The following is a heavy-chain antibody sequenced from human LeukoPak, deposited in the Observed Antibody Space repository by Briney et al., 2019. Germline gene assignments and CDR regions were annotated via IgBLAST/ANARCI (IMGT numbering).Heavy chain of an antibody. Sequence: PGGSLRLSCAASGFTFSSYAMSWVRQAPGKGLEWVSAISGSGGSTYYADSVKGRFTISRDNSKNTLYLQMNSLRAEDTAVYYCAKGVAVLGYCSGGSCFSDYWGQGTLVTVSS. CDR1: GFTFSSYA. CDR2: ISGSGGST. D-gene: IGHD2-15*01. J-gene: IGHJ4*02. CDR3: AKGVAVLGYCSGGSCFSDY. V-gene: IGHV3-23*01.